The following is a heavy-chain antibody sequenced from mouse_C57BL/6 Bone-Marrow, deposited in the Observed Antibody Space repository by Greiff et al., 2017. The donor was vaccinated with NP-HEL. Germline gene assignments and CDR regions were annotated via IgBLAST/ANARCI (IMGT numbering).Heavy chain of an antibody. CDR1: GFTFSDYG. D-gene: IGHD1-1*01. J-gene: IGHJ4*01. V-gene: IGHV5-17*01. Sequence: VQLKESGGGLVKPGGSLKLSCAASGFTFSDYGMHWVRQAPEKGLEWVAYISSGSSTIYYADTVKGRFTISRDNAKNTLFLQMTSLRSEDTAMYYCARRSYHTYYYAMDYWGQGTSVTVSS. CDR2: ISSGSSTI. CDR3: ARRSYHTYYYAMDY.